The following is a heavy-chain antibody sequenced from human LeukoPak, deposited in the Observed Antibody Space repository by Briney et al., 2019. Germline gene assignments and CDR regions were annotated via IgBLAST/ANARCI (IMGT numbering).Heavy chain of an antibody. CDR2: ISWNSVNI. V-gene: IGHV3-9*01. CDR3: VKAYCSGGSCYYFDC. D-gene: IGHD2-15*01. Sequence: GGSLRLSCAASGFTFDDYAMHWVRQAPGKGLEWVSAISWNSVNIGYADSVKGRFTISRDNAKNSLYLQMNSLRSEDTALYYCVKAYCSGGSCYYFDCWGQGTLVTVSS. CDR1: GFTFDDYA. J-gene: IGHJ4*02.